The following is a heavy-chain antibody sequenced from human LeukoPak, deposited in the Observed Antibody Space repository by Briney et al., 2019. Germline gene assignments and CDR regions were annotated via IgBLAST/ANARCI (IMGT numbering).Heavy chain of an antibody. CDR2: ISRDGTIT. CDR3: ARGWYGPDS. CDR1: GVTFSGHS. J-gene: IGHJ5*01. V-gene: IGHV3-74*01. Sequence: GGSLRLSCAASGVTFSGHSMHWVRQAPGKGLVWVSGISRDGTITNYADAVKGRFTISRDNARNTLYLQMNSLRVEDTAVYSCARGWYGPDSCGQGTLVTVSS. D-gene: IGHD1-14*01.